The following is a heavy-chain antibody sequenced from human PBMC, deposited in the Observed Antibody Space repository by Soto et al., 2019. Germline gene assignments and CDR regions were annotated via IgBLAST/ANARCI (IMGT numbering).Heavy chain of an antibody. CDR1: GGSISTYY. CDR3: ASDGTTFGVHRLVY. CDR2: IYYTGST. V-gene: IGHV4-59*12. Sequence: SETLSRTCTVSGGSISTYYWTWIRQPPGEGLEWIGSIYYTGSTNYNPSLKSRATMSVDTSKNQFSLKLSSVTAADTAVYYCASDGTTFGVHRLVYWGLGSLVPAS. J-gene: IGHJ4*02. D-gene: IGHD2-2*01.